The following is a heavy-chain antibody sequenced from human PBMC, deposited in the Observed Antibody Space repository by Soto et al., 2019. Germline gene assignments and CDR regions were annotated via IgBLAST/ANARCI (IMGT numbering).Heavy chain of an antibody. D-gene: IGHD3-22*01. CDR3: ARGGYYYDSSGWGNAFDI. CDR1: GFTFSSYG. V-gene: IGHV3-33*01. Sequence: GGSLRLSCAASGFTFSSYGMHWVRQAPGKGLEWVAVIWYDGSNKYYADSVKGRFTISRDNSKNTLYLQMNSLRAEDTAVYYCARGGYYYDSSGWGNAFDIWGQGTMVTVSS. J-gene: IGHJ3*02. CDR2: IWYDGSNK.